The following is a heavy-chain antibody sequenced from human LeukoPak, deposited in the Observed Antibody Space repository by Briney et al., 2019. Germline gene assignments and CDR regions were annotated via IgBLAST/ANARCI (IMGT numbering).Heavy chain of an antibody. CDR2: MHYSGTA. Sequence: SETLSLTCAVSGGSINSNSYYCAWIRQPPGKGLEWIGSMHYSGTAYYNPSLKSRVTISVDTSKNHFSLKLISVTAADTAVYYCARQTKPAADRVFDPWGQGTLVIVSS. CDR3: ARQTKPAADRVFDP. V-gene: IGHV4-39*02. D-gene: IGHD6-13*01. CDR1: GGSINSNSYY. J-gene: IGHJ5*02.